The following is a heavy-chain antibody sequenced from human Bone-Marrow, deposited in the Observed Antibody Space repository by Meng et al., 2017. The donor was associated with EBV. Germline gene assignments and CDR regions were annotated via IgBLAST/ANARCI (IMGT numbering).Heavy chain of an antibody. CDR1: GGSFSGYY. CDR2: INHSGST. J-gene: IGHJ4*02. Sequence: QVQLEKWGAGLLKPSETLSLTCAVYGGSFSGYYWSWIRQPPGKGLEWIGEINHSGSTNYNPSLKSRVTISVDTSKNQFSLKLSSVTAADTAVYYCARGCSGGSCSPFDYWGQGTLVTVSS. CDR3: ARGCSGGSCSPFDY. D-gene: IGHD2-15*01. V-gene: IGHV4-34*01.